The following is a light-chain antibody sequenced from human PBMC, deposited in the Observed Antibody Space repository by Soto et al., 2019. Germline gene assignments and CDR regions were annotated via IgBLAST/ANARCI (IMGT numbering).Light chain of an antibody. CDR1: QNINNY. CDR2: AAA. CDR3: QQTYMTPPWA. V-gene: IGKV1-39*01. Sequence: DIQMTQSPSSLSASVGDRVTMTCRASQNINNYLNWYQQKPGKAPKLLIFAAANLEIGIPSRFSGSGSGTDFTLSISNLQPEDFATYFCQQTYMTPPWAFGQGTKVDI. J-gene: IGKJ1*01.